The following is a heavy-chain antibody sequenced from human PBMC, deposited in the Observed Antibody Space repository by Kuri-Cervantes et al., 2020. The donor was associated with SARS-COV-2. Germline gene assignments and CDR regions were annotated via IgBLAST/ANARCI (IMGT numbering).Heavy chain of an antibody. J-gene: IGHJ4*02. CDR2: IKSKTDGGTT. CDR1: GFTFGGYA. V-gene: IGHV3-15*01. CDR3: TTDLGYYDSSGYRFDY. Sequence: GGSLRLSCTASGFTFGGYAMSWVRQAPGKGLEWGGRIKSKTDGGTTDYAAPVKGRFTISRDDSKNTLYPQMNSLKTEDTAVYYCTTDLGYYDSSGYRFDYWGQGTLDTVSS. D-gene: IGHD3-22*01.